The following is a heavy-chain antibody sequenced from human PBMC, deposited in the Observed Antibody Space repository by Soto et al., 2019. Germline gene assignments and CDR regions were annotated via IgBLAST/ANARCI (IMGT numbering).Heavy chain of an antibody. Sequence: PXATLSLTCTVPGGSISSYYWSWIRQPPGKGLEWIGYIYYSGSTNYNPSLKSRVTISVDTSKNQFSLKLSSVTAADTAVYYCARGVRGGRDYYYYYGMDVWGQGTTVTVSS. CDR2: IYYSGST. D-gene: IGHD5-12*01. J-gene: IGHJ6*02. CDR1: GGSISSYY. V-gene: IGHV4-59*01. CDR3: ARGVRGGRDYYYYYGMDV.